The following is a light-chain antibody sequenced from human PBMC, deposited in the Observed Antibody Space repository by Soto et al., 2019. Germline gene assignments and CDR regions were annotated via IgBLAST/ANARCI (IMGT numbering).Light chain of an antibody. CDR1: QSITNN. J-gene: IGKJ4*01. CDR2: GAS. Sequence: EIVMTQSPATLSVSPGESATLSCRASQSITNNLAWYQQKPGQAPRLLIYGASTRATGFPARFSGSRSGPEFTLTINSLQSEDFAIYYCQPYNNWPLTFGGGTKVDI. V-gene: IGKV3-15*01. CDR3: QPYNNWPLT.